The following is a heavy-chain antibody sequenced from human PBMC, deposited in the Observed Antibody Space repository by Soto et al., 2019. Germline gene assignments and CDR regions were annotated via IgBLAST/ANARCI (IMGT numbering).Heavy chain of an antibody. V-gene: IGHV6-1*01. CDR3: ARTLRGRGVKYFDD. CDR2: TYYRSKWYN. CDR1: GDSVSSNSAA. J-gene: IGHJ4*02. Sequence: SQTLSLTCAISGDSVSSNSAAWNWIRQSPSRGLEWLGRTYYRSKWYNDYAPSVRSRITINPDTSKNHFSLQLNSVSPEDAAVYYCARTLRGRGVKYFDDWGQGTLVTVSS. D-gene: IGHD3-10*01.